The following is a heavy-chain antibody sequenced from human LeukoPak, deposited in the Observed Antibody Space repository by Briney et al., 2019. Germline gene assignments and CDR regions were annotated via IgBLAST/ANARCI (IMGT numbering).Heavy chain of an antibody. CDR1: GFTFSNFG. CDR3: AKGGSCHY. Sequence: GGSLRLSCAASGFTFSNFGMHWVRQAPGKGLEWVAFIRHDEVTKYYADSVKGRFTISRDNSKNTLYLQMNSLRAEDTAVYYCAKGGSCHYWGQGTLVTVSS. J-gene: IGHJ4*02. V-gene: IGHV3-30*02. CDR2: IRHDEVTK. D-gene: IGHD2-15*01.